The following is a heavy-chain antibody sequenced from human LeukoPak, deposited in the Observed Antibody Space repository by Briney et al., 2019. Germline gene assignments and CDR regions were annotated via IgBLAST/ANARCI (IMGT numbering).Heavy chain of an antibody. J-gene: IGHJ5*02. CDR3: ARDMVDRDMVKSLGWFDP. V-gene: IGHV4-59*01. Sequence: SEPLSLTCTVSGGSISSYYWSWIRQPPGKGLEWIGYMYYSGSTNYNPSLKSRVTISVDTSKSQFSLKLSSVTAADTAVYYCARDMVDRDMVKSLGWFDPWGQGTLVTVSS. D-gene: IGHD5-18*01. CDR1: GGSISSYY. CDR2: MYYSGST.